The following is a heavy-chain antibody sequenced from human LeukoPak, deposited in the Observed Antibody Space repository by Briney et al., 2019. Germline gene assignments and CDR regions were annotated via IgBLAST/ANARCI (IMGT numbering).Heavy chain of an antibody. CDR1: GGSFSDYY. D-gene: IGHD5-18*01. CDR3: ARVGYSYVINDWSRTGLGAYPTKYYYHMDV. CDR2: IHPSGST. V-gene: IGHV4-34*01. J-gene: IGHJ6*03. Sequence: TSETLSLTCTVYGGSFSDYYWGWIRQPPGKGLEWIGEIHPSGSTNYSPSLESRVTISLDASKNQFSLKLSSVAAADTAVYFCARVGYSYVINDWSRTGLGAYPTKYYYHMDVWDKGTTVTVSS.